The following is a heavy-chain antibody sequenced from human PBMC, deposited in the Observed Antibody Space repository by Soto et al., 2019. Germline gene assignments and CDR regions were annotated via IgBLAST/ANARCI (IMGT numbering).Heavy chain of an antibody. J-gene: IGHJ4*02. V-gene: IGHV1-18*01. CDR1: GYTFTTYG. CDR2: ISAYNGNT. D-gene: IGHD3-22*01. CDR3: ARDYYDSSGLYYFDY. Sequence: QVQLVQSGAEVKKPGASVKVSCRASGYTFTTYGIGWVRQAPGQGLEWMGWISAYNGNTNYAQKLQGRVTMTTDTSTSTAYMEVRSLRSDDTAVYYCARDYYDSSGLYYFDYWGQGTLVTVSS.